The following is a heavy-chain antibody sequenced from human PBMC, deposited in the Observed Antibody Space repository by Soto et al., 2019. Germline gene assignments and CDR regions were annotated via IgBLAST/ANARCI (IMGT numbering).Heavy chain of an antibody. J-gene: IGHJ5*02. Sequence: SCKASGYTFTSYYMHWVRQAPGKGLEYVSAISSNGGSTYYADSVKGRFTISRDNSKNTLYLQMSSLRAEDTAVYYCVKDLYGSGSYYLYNWFDPWGQGTLVNVSS. V-gene: IGHV3-64D*08. CDR2: ISSNGGST. D-gene: IGHD3-10*01. CDR3: VKDLYGSGSYYLYNWFDP. CDR1: GYTFTSYY.